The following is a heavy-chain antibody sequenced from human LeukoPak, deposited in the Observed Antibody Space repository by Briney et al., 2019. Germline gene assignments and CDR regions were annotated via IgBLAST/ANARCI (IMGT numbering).Heavy chain of an antibody. J-gene: IGHJ4*02. CDR3: ARDGFVGAADY. CDR1: EFTFSGYW. D-gene: IGHD6-13*01. CDR2: INRDGSEK. V-gene: IGHV3-7*01. Sequence: GGSLRLSCAASEFTFSGYWMNWVRQAPGKGPEWVANINRDGSEKHYVDSVKGRFTISRDYAKNSLFLQMNSLRVEDTAVFYCARDGFVGAADYWGQGTLVTVSS.